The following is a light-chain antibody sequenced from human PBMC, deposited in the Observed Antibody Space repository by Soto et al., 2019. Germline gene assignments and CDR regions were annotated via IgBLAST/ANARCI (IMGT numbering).Light chain of an antibody. J-gene: IGLJ3*02. Sequence: HSVLTQPPPASGTPGQRVTISCSGSSSNIGSRSVNWYQQLPGTAPKLLIHNNSQRPSGVPDRFSGSKSGTSASLAISGLQSEDEADYYCAAWDDSLSCPVFGGGTKVTVL. CDR2: NNS. CDR1: SSNIGSRS. CDR3: AAWDDSLSCPV. V-gene: IGLV1-44*01.